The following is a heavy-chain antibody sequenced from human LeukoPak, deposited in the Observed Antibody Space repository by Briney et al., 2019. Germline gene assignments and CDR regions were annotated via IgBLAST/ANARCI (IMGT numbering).Heavy chain of an antibody. V-gene: IGHV4-34*01. CDR1: GGSISSYY. D-gene: IGHD3-3*01. J-gene: IGHJ4*02. CDR3: ARSLWSGYYTLDY. Sequence: SETLSLTCTVSGGSISSYYWSWIRQPPGKGLEWIGEINHSGSTNYNPSLKSRVTISVDTSKNQFSLKLSSVTAADTAVYYCARSLWSGYYTLDYWGQGTLVTVSS. CDR2: INHSGST.